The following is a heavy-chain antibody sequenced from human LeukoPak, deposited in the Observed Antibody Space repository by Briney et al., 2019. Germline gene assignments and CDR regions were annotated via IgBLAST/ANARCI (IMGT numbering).Heavy chain of an antibody. CDR3: ASRNYGIAVAGTVAI. D-gene: IGHD6-19*01. CDR1: GGSFSGYY. J-gene: IGHJ3*02. Sequence: SETLSLTCAVYGGSFSGYYWSWIRQPPGKGLEWIGEINHSGSTNYNPSLKSRVTISVDTSKNQFSLKLSSETAADTAVYYCASRNYGIAVAGTVAIWGQGTMVTVSS. V-gene: IGHV4-34*01. CDR2: INHSGST.